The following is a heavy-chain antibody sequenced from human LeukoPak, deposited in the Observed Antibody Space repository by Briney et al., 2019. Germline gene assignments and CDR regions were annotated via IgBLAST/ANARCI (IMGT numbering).Heavy chain of an antibody. V-gene: IGHV1-69*13. CDR1: GGPFSSYA. CDR2: IIPIFGTA. D-gene: IGHD2-2*01. Sequence: SVKVSCKASGGPFSSYAISWVRQAPGQGLEWMGGIIPIFGTANYAQKFQGRVTITADESTSTAYMELSSLRSEDTAVYYCAREYCSSTSCCVRYFDYWGQGTLVTVSS. J-gene: IGHJ4*02. CDR3: AREYCSSTSCCVRYFDY.